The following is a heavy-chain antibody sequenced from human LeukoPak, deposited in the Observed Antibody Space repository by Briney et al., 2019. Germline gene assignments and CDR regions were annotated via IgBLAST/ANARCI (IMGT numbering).Heavy chain of an antibody. V-gene: IGHV1-2*04. CDR1: GYTFTGYY. J-gene: IGHJ6*03. Sequence: ASVKVSCKASGYTFTGYYMHWVRQAPGQGLEWMGWINPNGGGTNYAQKFQGWVTMTRDTSISTAYMELSRLRSDDTAVYYCARGIGRNYYYYMDVWGQGTTVTVSS. D-gene: IGHD2-15*01. CDR2: INPNGGGT. CDR3: ARGIGRNYYYYMDV.